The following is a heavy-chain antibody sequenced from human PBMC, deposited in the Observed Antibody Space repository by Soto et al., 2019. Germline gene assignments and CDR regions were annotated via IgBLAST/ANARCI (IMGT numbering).Heavy chain of an antibody. CDR2: LNPTGGST. V-gene: IGHV1-46*01. Sequence: ASVKVSCKASGYPFTSYYMHWLRQAPGQGLEWMGVLNPTGGSTTYAQNFQGRVTMTRDTLYLQMNSLRAEDTAVYYCARDGPSTTLYYYYGMDVWGQGTTVTVSS. CDR1: GYPFTSYY. CDR3: ARDGPSTTLYYYYGMDV. D-gene: IGHD2-15*01. J-gene: IGHJ6*02.